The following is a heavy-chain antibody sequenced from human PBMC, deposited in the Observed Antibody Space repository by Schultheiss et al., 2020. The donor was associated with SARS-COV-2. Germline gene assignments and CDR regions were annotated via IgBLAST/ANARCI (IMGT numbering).Heavy chain of an antibody. CDR3: ARGFTVTNRPFDY. D-gene: IGHD4-17*01. V-gene: IGHV3-74*01. J-gene: IGHJ4*02. CDR1: GFTFSSYW. CDR2: INSDGSST. Sequence: GESLKISCAASGFTFSSYWMHWVRQAPGKGLVWVSRINSDGSSTSYADSVKGRFTISRDNSKNTLYLQMNSLRAEDTAVYYCARGFTVTNRPFDYWGQGTLVTVSS.